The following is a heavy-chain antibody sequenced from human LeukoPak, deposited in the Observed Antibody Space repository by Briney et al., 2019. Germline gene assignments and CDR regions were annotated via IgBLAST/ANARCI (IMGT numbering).Heavy chain of an antibody. V-gene: IGHV1-3*01. D-gene: IGHD3-10*01. CDR1: RYTFTSYA. CDR2: INAGNGNT. CDR3: ARDLSHGVDLFGGDAFDI. J-gene: IGHJ3*02. Sequence: ASVKVSCKASRYTFTSYAMHWVRQAPGQRLEWMGWINAGNGNTKYSQKFQGRVTITRDTSASTAYMELSSLRSEDTAVYYCARDLSHGVDLFGGDAFDIWGQGTMVTVSS.